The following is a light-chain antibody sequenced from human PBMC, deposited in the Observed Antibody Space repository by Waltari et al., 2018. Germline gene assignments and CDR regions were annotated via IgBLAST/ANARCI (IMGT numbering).Light chain of an antibody. Sequence: NFMLTQPHSVSESPGKTVTISCTRSSGRIASNYVQWYQQRPGSSPTTVIFEDYRRPSGVPDRFSGSIDSSSNSASLSISGLQTDDEADYYCQSFDSGFVVFGGGTKLTVL. CDR2: EDY. CDR1: SGRIASNY. J-gene: IGLJ2*01. V-gene: IGLV6-57*01. CDR3: QSFDSGFVV.